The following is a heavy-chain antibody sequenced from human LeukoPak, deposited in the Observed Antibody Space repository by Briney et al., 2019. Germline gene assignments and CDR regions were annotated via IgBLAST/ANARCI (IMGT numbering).Heavy chain of an antibody. CDR2: ISGSSGTT. D-gene: IGHD3-22*01. CDR3: AKGRGGSGYWASDY. CDR1: GFSFTSYA. J-gene: IGHJ4*02. Sequence: PGGSLRLSCAASGFSFTSYAMNWVRHTQGQGLEWVSGISGSSGTTSYADSVKGRFTISRDNSKNTLYLHMNSLMAEDTAVYHCAKGRGGSGYWASDYWGRGTLVTVSS. V-gene: IGHV3-23*01.